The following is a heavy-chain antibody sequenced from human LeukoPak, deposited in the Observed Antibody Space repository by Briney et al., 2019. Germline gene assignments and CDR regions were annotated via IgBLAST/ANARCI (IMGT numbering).Heavy chain of an antibody. CDR1: GYTFTSYG. CDR2: ISAYNGNT. J-gene: IGHJ4*02. D-gene: IGHD2-2*01. CDR3: ARDGGYCSTTSCYAFY. Sequence: ASVKVSCKASGYTFTSYGISWVRQAPGQGLEWMGWISAYNGNTNYAQKLQGRVTMTRDTSTSTVSMELSSLKSEDTAVYYCARDGGYCSTTSCYAFYWGQGTLVTVSS. V-gene: IGHV1-18*01.